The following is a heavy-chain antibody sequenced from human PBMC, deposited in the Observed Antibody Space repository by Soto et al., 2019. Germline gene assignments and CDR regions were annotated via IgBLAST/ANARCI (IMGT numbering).Heavy chain of an antibody. D-gene: IGHD1-1*01. CDR1: GFTFSSCA. CDR2: VSHDGSLY. J-gene: IGHJ4*02. CDR3: VKDRTDTWSFDY. Sequence: QVQLVESGGGVVQPGRSLRLSCAASGFTFSSCAMHSVRQVPGKGLEWLAVVSHDGSLYPYADSVKGRFSISRDNSRKTLYLQMNSLRPQDTAVYYCVKDRTDTWSFDYWGQGTLVTVSS. V-gene: IGHV3-30*18.